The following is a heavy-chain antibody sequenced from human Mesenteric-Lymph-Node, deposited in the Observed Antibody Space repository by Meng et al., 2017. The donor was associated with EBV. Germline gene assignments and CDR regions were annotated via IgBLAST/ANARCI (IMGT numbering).Heavy chain of an antibody. V-gene: IGHV1-46*01. D-gene: IGHD3-9*01. J-gene: IGHJ4*02. CDR1: GDTFTNHY. CDR3: ARVHDILTGYSPIDY. Sequence: QVQLVQSGAEGKKPGASVKVSCKASGDTFTNHYMHWVRQAPGQGLEWMGLINPSGGSTSYAQKFQDRVTMTRDTSTSTVYMELSSLRSEDTAVYYCARVHDILTGYSPIDYWGQGTLVTVSS. CDR2: INPSGGST.